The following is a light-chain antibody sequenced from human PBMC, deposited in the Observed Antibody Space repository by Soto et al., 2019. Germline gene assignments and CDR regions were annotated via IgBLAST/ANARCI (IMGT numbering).Light chain of an antibody. J-gene: IGLJ2*01. CDR3: AAWDDSLNAL. CDR1: SSNIGSNT. V-gene: IGLV1-44*01. Sequence: QSVLTQPPSASGTPGQRVTISCSGSSSNIGSNTVNWYQQLPGTAPKLLIYSNNQGPSGVPDRFSGSKSGTSASLAISGLQSEDEADYYCAAWDDSLNALFGGGTKLTVL. CDR2: SNN.